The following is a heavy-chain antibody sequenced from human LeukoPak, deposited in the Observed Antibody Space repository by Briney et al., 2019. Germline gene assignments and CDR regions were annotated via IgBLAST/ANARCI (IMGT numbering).Heavy chain of an antibody. Sequence: GGSLRLSCEASGFPFSTYSMNWVRQAPGKGLEWVASISSSGSYIYYADSVKGRFTISRENAKNSLYLQMNSVRAEDMAVYYCSAGDVFDIWGQGTMVTVSS. V-gene: IGHV3-21*01. J-gene: IGHJ3*02. CDR3: SAGDVFDI. CDR2: ISSSGSYI. CDR1: GFPFSTYS.